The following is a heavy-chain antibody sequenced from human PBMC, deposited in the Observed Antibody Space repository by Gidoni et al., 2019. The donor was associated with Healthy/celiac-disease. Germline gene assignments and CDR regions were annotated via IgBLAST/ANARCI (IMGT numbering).Heavy chain of an antibody. J-gene: IGHJ3*02. CDR3: ARNIVVVTAIPRSGYYHDAFDI. D-gene: IGHD2-21*02. Sequence: QVQLQQWGAGLLKPSETLSLTCAVYGGYFSGYYWSWLRQPPGKGLEWIGEINHSGSTNYNPSLKSRVTISVDTSKNQFSLKLSSVTAADTAVYYCARNIVVVTAIPRSGYYHDAFDIWGQGTMVTVSS. V-gene: IGHV4-34*01. CDR2: INHSGST. CDR1: GGYFSGYY.